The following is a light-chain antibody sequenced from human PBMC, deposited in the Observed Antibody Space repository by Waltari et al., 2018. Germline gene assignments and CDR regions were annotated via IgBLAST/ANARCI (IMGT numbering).Light chain of an antibody. CDR1: QSVAKY. J-gene: IGKJ1*01. Sequence: ELVLTQSPGSLSLSPGERATLSCKASQSVAKYPAWYQQKPGQAPRLLIYHAAIRATGIPDRFSGSGYGTDFSLTISRLEPEDFAVYFCQKYVNLPATFGQGTTVEV. CDR2: HAA. V-gene: IGKV3-20*01. CDR3: QKYVNLPAT.